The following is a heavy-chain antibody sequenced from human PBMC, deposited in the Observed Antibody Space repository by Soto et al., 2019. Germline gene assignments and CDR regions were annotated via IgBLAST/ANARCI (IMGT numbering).Heavy chain of an antibody. Sequence: GASVKVSCKASGGTFSSYTISWVRQAPGQGLEWMGRMNPNSGNTGYAQKFQGRVTMTRNTSISTAYMELSSLRSEDTAVYYCARMVMRDILTGYPPENNWFDPWGQGTLVTVSS. V-gene: IGHV1-8*02. J-gene: IGHJ5*02. CDR1: GGTFSSYT. CDR3: ARMVMRDILTGYPPENNWFDP. D-gene: IGHD3-9*01. CDR2: MNPNSGNT.